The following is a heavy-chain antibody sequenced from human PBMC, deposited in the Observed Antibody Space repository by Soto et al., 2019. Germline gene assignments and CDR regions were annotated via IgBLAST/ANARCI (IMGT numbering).Heavy chain of an antibody. D-gene: IGHD3-10*01. Sequence: PSETLSLTCTVSGGSISSSSYYWGWIRQPPGKGLEWIGSIYYSGSTYYNPSLKSRVTISVDTSKNQFSLKLSSVTAADTAVYYCARQGYNYGSGNYFDYWGQGTLVTVSS. CDR3: ARQGYNYGSGNYFDY. V-gene: IGHV4-39*01. CDR1: GGSISSSSYY. CDR2: IYYSGST. J-gene: IGHJ4*02.